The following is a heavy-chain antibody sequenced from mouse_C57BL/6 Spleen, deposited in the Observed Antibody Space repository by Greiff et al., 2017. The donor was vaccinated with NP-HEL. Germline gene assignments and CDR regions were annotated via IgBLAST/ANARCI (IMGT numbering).Heavy chain of an antibody. CDR1: GYTFTDHT. J-gene: IGHJ3*01. D-gene: IGHD1-1*01. V-gene: IGHV1-78*01. CDR3: ARRGDLLRSAWFAY. CDR2: IYPRDGST. Sequence: VQLQQSDAELVKPGASVKISCKVSGYTFTDHTIHWMKQRPEQGLEWIGYIYPRDGSTKYNEKFKGKATLPADKSSSTAYRKLNILTSEDSAVYFCARRGDLLRSAWFAYWGQGTLVTVSA.